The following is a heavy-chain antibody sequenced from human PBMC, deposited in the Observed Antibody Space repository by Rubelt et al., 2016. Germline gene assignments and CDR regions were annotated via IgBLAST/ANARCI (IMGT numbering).Heavy chain of an antibody. CDR1: SVSNVW. V-gene: IGHV3-15*07. Sequence: SVSNVWMNWVRQAPGKGLEWVGRIKSKDVGGTTDYAAPVKGRFTVSRDDSKNTLYLQMNSLRAEDTAVYYCAKVYYGTSGYYRYYFDYWGQGTLVTVSS. J-gene: IGHJ4*02. CDR3: AKVYYGTSGYYRYYFDY. CDR2: IKSKDVGGTT. D-gene: IGHD3-22*01.